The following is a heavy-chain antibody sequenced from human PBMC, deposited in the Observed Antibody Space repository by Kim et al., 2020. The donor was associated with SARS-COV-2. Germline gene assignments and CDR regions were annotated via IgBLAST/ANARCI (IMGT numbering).Heavy chain of an antibody. J-gene: IGHJ3*02. CDR1: GFTFTTYW. CDR3: ARENWGDLDI. Sequence: GGSLRLSCAASGFTFTTYWMAWVRQAPGKEMQWVANIQQGGNENDYLDSVKGRFTISRDNAKNSLYLQMNSLRVEDTAVYYCARENWGDLDIWGQGIMVT. D-gene: IGHD7-27*01. V-gene: IGHV3-7*03. CDR2: IQQGGNEN.